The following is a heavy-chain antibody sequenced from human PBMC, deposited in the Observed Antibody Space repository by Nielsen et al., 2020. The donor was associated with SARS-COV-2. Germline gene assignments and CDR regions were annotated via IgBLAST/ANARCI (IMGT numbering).Heavy chain of an antibody. CDR1: GASMRDNY. V-gene: IGHV4-59*01. CDR3: ARGYYNVDY. Sequence: SETLSLTCTVSGASMRDNYWSWIRRPPGKGLEWIGYIFYNGRTNYSPSLKSQVTMSIDTSKKRFSLELTSVTAADSAVYYCARGYYNVDYWGQGTLVNVSS. CDR2: IFYNGRT. D-gene: IGHD3-10*01. J-gene: IGHJ4*02.